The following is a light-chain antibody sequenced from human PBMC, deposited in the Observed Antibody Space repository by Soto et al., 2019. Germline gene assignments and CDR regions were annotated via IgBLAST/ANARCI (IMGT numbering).Light chain of an antibody. CDR3: QQHQDWFPLT. J-gene: IGKJ4*01. Sequence: EIVMTQSPATVSVSPGERATLSCRASQSVRTNLVWYQQKPCQSPRLLIYGASVRAPDIPDRFTGSRTGTEFTLTISRLQSENFAVYYCQQHQDWFPLTLGGGTKVEIK. CDR2: GAS. V-gene: IGKV3-15*01. CDR1: QSVRTN.